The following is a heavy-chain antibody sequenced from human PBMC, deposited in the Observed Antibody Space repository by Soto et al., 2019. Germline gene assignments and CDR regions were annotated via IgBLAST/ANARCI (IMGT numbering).Heavy chain of an antibody. CDR1: GFTFSSYW. CDR3: ARGEITTHYGMDV. V-gene: IGHV3-74*01. CDR2: INSDGSST. D-gene: IGHD3-16*01. Sequence: PGGSLRLSCAASGFTFSSYWMHWVRQAPGKGLVWVSRINSDGSSTSYADSVKGRFTISRDNAKNTLYLQMNSLRAEDTAVYYGARGEITTHYGMDVWGQGSADTVSS. J-gene: IGHJ6*02.